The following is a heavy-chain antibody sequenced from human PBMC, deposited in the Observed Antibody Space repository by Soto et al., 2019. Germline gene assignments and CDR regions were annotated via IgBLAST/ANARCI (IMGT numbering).Heavy chain of an antibody. CDR2: IIPILGIA. CDR1: GGTFSSYT. D-gene: IGHD3-10*01. J-gene: IGHJ4*02. Sequence: QVQLVQSGAEVKKPGSSVKVSCKASGGTFSSYTISWVRQAPGQGHEWMGRIIPILGIANYAQKFQGRVTITADKSTSTAYMELSSLRSEDTAVYYYARGVREYDYWGQGTLVTVSS. CDR3: ARGVREYDY. V-gene: IGHV1-69*02.